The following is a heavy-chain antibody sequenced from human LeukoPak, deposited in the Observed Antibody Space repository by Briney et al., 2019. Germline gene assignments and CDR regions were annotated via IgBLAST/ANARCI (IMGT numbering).Heavy chain of an antibody. CDR1: GFTFGNYW. CDR3: ARDRYGGTDC. CDR2: IKQDGSEK. D-gene: IGHD4-23*01. V-gene: IGHV3-7*01. Sequence: QTGGSLRLSCAASGFTFGNYWMSWVRQAPGKGLEWVANIKQDGSEKYYVDSVKGRFTISRDNAKNSLYLQMNSLRAEDTAVYYCARDRYGGTDCWGQGTLVTVSS. J-gene: IGHJ4*02.